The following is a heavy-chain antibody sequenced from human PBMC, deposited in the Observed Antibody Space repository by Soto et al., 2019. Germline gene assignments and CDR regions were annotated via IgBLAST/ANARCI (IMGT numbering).Heavy chain of an antibody. V-gene: IGHV3-23*01. CDR1: GFTFSNYA. CDR2: IGSSGGST. CDR3: AHFDWFIDY. Sequence: GGSLRLSCAASGFTFSNYAMSWVRRAPGKGLEWVSTIGSSGGSTYYADSVKGRFTISRDNSKNTLYLQMNSLRAEDTAVYYCAHFDWFIDYWGQGTLVTVSS. D-gene: IGHD3-9*01. J-gene: IGHJ4*02.